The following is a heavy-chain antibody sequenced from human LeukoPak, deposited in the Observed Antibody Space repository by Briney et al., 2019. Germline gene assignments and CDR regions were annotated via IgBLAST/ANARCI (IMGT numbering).Heavy chain of an antibody. Sequence: GGSLRLSCAASGFTFSSYAMHWVRQAPGKGLEWVAVISYDGSNKYYADSVKGRFTISRDNSKNTLYLQMNSLRAEDTAVYYCARTWELNAFDIWGQGTMVTVSS. CDR2: ISYDGSNK. CDR3: ARTWELNAFDI. J-gene: IGHJ3*02. D-gene: IGHD1-26*01. CDR1: GFTFSSYA. V-gene: IGHV3-30*04.